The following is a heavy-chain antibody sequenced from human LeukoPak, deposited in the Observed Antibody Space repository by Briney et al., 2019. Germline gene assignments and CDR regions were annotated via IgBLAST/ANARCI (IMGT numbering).Heavy chain of an antibody. V-gene: IGHV4-30-4*01. Sequence: PSETLSLTCTVSGGSISSGDYYWSWIRQPPGKGLEWIGYIYYSGSTYYNPSLKSRVTISVDTSKNQFSLKLSSVTAADTAVYYCARGSSDCGGDCYGAFDFWGQGTMVTVSS. D-gene: IGHD2-21*02. J-gene: IGHJ3*01. CDR1: GGSISSGDYY. CDR2: IYYSGST. CDR3: ARGSSDCGGDCYGAFDF.